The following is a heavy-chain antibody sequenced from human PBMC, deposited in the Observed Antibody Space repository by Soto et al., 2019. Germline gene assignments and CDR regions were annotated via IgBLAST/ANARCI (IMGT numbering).Heavy chain of an antibody. Sequence: QITLKESGPPLVNPTQTLTLTCTFSGFSLSTSGVGVGWIRQPPGKALEWLAVIYWNEDKHFSPSLKSRLTIVKDTSTNQVVLTLTNVDPVDTATYYCAHRCYWFGGEDWFDPWGTGTLVTVSS. D-gene: IGHD3-10*01. J-gene: IGHJ5*02. CDR1: GFSLSTSGVG. V-gene: IGHV2-5*01. CDR3: AHRCYWFGGEDWFDP. CDR2: IYWNEDK.